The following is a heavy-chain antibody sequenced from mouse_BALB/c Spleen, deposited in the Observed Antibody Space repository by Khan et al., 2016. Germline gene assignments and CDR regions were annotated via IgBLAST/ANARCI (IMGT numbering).Heavy chain of an antibody. CDR1: GFNFSSFG. J-gene: IGHJ4*01. CDR2: ISSGSNTI. Sequence: EVELVESGGGLVQPGGSRKLSCAASGFNFSSFGMHWVRQAPEKGLEWVAYISSGSNTIYYADTVKGRFTISRDTPKKTLFLQMTSLRSEDTAMYYCARRIVTRDYYGMDYWGRGTSVTVSS. CDR3: ARRIVTRDYYGMDY. D-gene: IGHD2-5*01. V-gene: IGHV5-17*02.